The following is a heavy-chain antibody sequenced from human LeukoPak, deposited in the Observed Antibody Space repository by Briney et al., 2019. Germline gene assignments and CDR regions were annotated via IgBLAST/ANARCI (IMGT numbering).Heavy chain of an antibody. CDR3: ARQVEGAFDI. V-gene: IGHV3-13*01. CDR2: IGTAGDT. J-gene: IGHJ3*02. D-gene: IGHD2-15*01. CDR1: GFTFSSYD. Sequence: PGGSLRLSCATSGFTFSSYDMHWVRQATGKSLERVSAIGTAGDTYYPGSVKGRFTISRENAKNSLYLQMNSLRAGDTAVYYCARQVEGAFDIWGQGTMVTVSS.